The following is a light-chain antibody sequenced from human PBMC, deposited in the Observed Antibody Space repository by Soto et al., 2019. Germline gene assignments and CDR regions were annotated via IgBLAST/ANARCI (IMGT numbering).Light chain of an antibody. CDR1: KSIDSW. V-gene: IGKV1-5*03. CDR2: KAS. CDR3: QHYKSYSEA. Sequence: DIQMTQSRSSLSVSXXDTVXITCPGSKSIDSWLAWYQHKPGKAPKXXIYKASTLKSGVPSRFSGSGAGTEFTLTISSLQPDDFATYYCQHYKSYSEAFGQGTKVDIK. J-gene: IGKJ1*01.